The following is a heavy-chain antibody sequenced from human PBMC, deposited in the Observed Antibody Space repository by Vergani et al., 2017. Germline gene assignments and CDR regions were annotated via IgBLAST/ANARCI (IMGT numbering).Heavy chain of an antibody. V-gene: IGHV3-30*18. CDR3: AEDMWDGIIGTTSRNDWFDP. Sequence: QVHLVESGGGVVQPGRSLRLSCAASGFTFSNFGMHWVRQAPGKGLEWVALISYDGNNQYYADSVKGRFTISRDISKNTLYLQMNSLRAEDTALYFCAEDMWDGIIGTTSRNDWFDPWGEGTLVTVSS. CDR1: GFTFSNFG. J-gene: IGHJ5*02. D-gene: IGHD1-7*01. CDR2: ISYDGNNQ.